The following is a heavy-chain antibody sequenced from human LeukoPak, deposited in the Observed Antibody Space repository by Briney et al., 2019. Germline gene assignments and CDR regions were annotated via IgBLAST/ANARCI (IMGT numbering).Heavy chain of an antibody. CDR2: IYYSDS. Sequence: SQTLSLTCTVSGGSVSSGGYYWRWIRQHPGKGLEWIGYIYYSDSYYNPPLKSRVTISVDTSKNQFSLNLNSVTAADTAVYYCARGVLTGYYGDFDYWGQGTLVTVSS. D-gene: IGHD3-9*01. V-gene: IGHV4-31*03. CDR1: GGSVSSGGYY. J-gene: IGHJ4*02. CDR3: ARGVLTGYYGDFDY.